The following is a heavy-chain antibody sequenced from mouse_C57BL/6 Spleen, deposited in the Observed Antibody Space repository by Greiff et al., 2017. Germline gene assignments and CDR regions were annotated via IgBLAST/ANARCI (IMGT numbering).Heavy chain of an antibody. CDR1: GYAFSSSW. CDR2: IYPGDGDT. D-gene: IGHD1-1*01. CDR3: ARGFGRVLDY. Sequence: QVQLQQSGPELVKPGASVKISCKASGYAFSSSWMNWVKQRPGKGLEWIGRIYPGDGDTNYNGKFKGKATLTADKSSSTAYMQRSSLTSEDSAVYFCARGFGRVLDYWGQGTTLTVSS. J-gene: IGHJ2*01. V-gene: IGHV1-82*01.